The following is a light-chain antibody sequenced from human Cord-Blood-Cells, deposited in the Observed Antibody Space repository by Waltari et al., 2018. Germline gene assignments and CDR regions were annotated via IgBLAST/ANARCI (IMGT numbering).Light chain of an antibody. J-gene: IGLJ3*02. CDR3: AAWDDSLSGLV. CDR2: RNK. Sequence: QSVLTQPPSASGTPGQRVTISCSGSSSNIGSHYVYWYQQLPGTAPKLLLLRNKQRPEGVADRFSGSKSGTAASLAVSGLRSEDEADYYCAAWDDSLSGLVFGGGTKLTVL. V-gene: IGLV1-47*01. CDR1: SSNIGSHY.